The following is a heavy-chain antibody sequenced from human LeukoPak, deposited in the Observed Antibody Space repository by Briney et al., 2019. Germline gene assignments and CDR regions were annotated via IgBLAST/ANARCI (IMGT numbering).Heavy chain of an antibody. Sequence: GYLRLSCAASGFTFTNYAMSWVRQAPGKGLEWVSGISDVEKIPYYSDSVKGRFTISRDNSKKTVYLQMNNLRAEDTAVYFCARHDSYIPYWGQGIPVTVSS. CDR3: ARHDSYIPY. J-gene: IGHJ4*02. D-gene: IGHD3-10*01. V-gene: IGHV3-23*01. CDR2: ISDVEKIP. CDR1: GFTFTNYA.